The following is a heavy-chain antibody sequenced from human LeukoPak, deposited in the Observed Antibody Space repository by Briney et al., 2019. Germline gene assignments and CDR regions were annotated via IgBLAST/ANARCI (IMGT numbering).Heavy chain of an antibody. CDR3: ARHITPWGWFDP. J-gene: IGHJ5*02. Sequence: PSQTLSLTCTVSGGSISSGGYYWSWIRQPPGKGLEWIGYIYYSGNTNYNPSLKSRVTISVDTSKNQFSLEVSSVTAADTAVYYRARHITPWGWFDPWGQGTLVTVSS. CDR2: IYYSGNT. D-gene: IGHD3-16*01. CDR1: GGSISSGGYY. V-gene: IGHV4-61*08.